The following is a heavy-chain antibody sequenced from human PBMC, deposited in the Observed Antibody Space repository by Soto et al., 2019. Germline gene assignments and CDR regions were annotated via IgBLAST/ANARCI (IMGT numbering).Heavy chain of an antibody. D-gene: IGHD1-26*01. Sequence: EVQLVESGGGLEQPGGSLRLSCAASGFTLSSSEMNWVRQAPGKGLEWVSYVGSSGNIKYYADSVKGRFTISRDNAKNSLYLQMNSLRAEDTAVYYCARGLEYYFKPGVFDIWGQGTMVTVSS. CDR2: VGSSGNIK. CDR1: GFTLSSSE. CDR3: ARGLEYYFKPGVFDI. V-gene: IGHV3-48*03. J-gene: IGHJ3*02.